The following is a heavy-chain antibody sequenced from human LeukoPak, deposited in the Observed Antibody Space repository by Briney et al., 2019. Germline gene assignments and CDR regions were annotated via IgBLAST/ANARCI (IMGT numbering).Heavy chain of an antibody. D-gene: IGHD3-10*01. CDR3: TRARITMVRDAFDI. CDR1: GLTFGAYA. J-gene: IGHJ3*02. V-gene: IGHV3-49*03. Sequence: GGPLGLSCTASGLTFGAYAMSWFGQAPGKGLEGGGFIRSKAYGGTTEYAASVKGRFTISRDDSKSIAYLQMNSLKTEDTAVYYCTRARITMVRDAFDIWGQGTMVTVSS. CDR2: IRSKAYGGTT.